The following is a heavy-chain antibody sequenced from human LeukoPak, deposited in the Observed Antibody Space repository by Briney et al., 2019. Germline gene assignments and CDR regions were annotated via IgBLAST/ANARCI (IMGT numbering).Heavy chain of an antibody. CDR1: GFTFSSFA. CDR3: AKSGLNRFDY. Sequence: GGSLRLSCAASGFTFSSFAMSWVRQAPGKGLEWVSGISGSGGRGGSTYYADSVKGRFSTSRDNSKNTLYLQMNSLRAEDTAVYYCAKSGLNRFDYWGQGTLVTVSS. D-gene: IGHD2-15*01. J-gene: IGHJ4*02. V-gene: IGHV3-23*01. CDR2: ISGSGGRGGST.